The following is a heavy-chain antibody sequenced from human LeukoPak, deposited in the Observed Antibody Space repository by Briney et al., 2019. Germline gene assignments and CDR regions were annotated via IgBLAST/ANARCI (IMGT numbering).Heavy chain of an antibody. CDR1: GDTFSSYA. CDR2: IIPFLNIS. V-gene: IGHV1-69*04. D-gene: IGHD4-11*01. J-gene: IGHJ4*02. CDR3: AADDYSAGSYFLHFFDY. Sequence: SVKVSCKTSGDTFSSYAISWVRQAPGQGLEWMGRIIPFLNISNYAQNFEDKVTIKADRSTSTVYMELTSLTFEDTAVYFCAADDYSAGSYFLHFFDYWGQGTLITVSS.